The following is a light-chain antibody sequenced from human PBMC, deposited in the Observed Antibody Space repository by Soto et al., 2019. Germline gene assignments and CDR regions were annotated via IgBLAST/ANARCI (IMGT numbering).Light chain of an antibody. J-gene: IGKJ3*01. CDR3: QQLNSYPPST. CDR1: QGISSY. CDR2: AAS. Sequence: DIQLTQSPSFLSASVGDRVTITCRASQGISSYLAWYQQKPGKAPKLLIYAASTLQSGVPSRFSGSGSGTEFTLTINSLQPEDFATYYCQQLNSYPPSTFGPGTKVDIK. V-gene: IGKV1-9*01.